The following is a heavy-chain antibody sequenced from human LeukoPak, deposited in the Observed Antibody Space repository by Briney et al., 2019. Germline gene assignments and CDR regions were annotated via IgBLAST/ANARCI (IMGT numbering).Heavy chain of an antibody. CDR3: ARGPRYFDY. J-gene: IGHJ4*02. V-gene: IGHV3-7*01. D-gene: IGHD3-9*01. Sequence: PGGSLRLSCAAPGFTFSDYYMSWIRQAPGKGLERVATIKQDGSEKYYVDSVKGRFTISRDNAENSLYLQMNSLRAEDTAVYYCARGPRYFDYWGQGTLVTVSS. CDR1: GFTFSDYY. CDR2: IKQDGSEK.